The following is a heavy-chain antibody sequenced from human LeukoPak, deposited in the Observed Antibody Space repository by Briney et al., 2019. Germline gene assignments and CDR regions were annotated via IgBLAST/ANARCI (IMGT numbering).Heavy chain of an antibody. CDR3: ARDSRIAARPSGDY. CDR1: GFTFSSYA. Sequence: GGSLRLSCAASGFTFSSYAMHWVRQAPGKGLEWVAVISYDGSNKYYADSVKGRFTISRDNSKNTLYLQMNSLRAKDTAVYYCARDSRIAARPSGDYWGQGTLVTVSS. CDR2: ISYDGSNK. D-gene: IGHD6-6*01. V-gene: IGHV3-30-3*01. J-gene: IGHJ4*02.